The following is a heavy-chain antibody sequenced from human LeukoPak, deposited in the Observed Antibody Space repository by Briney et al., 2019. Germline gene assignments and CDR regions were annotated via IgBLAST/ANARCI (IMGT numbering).Heavy chain of an antibody. CDR3: ARDLFWIAAANTNNNAFDI. CDR2: IYHSGST. CDR1: GGSISTYY. V-gene: IGHV4-59*01. Sequence: SETLSLTCTVSGGSISTYYWSWIRQPPGKGLEWIGYIYHSGSTKYNPSLKSRVTISVDTSQNQFSLKLSSVTAADTAVYYCARDLFWIAAANTNNNAFDIWGQGTMVTVSS. D-gene: IGHD6-13*01. J-gene: IGHJ3*02.